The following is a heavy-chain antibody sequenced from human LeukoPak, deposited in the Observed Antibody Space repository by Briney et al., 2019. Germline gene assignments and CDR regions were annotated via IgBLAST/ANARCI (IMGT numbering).Heavy chain of an antibody. CDR1: GYTFTGYY. D-gene: IGHD6-13*01. V-gene: IGHV1-46*01. CDR2: INPSGGST. Sequence: GASVKVSCKASGYTFTGYYMRWVRQAPGQGLEWMGIINPSGGSTSYAQKFQGRVTMTRDTSTSTVYMELSSLRSEDTAVYYCARAAAGTGYWFDPWGQGTLVTVSS. J-gene: IGHJ5*02. CDR3: ARAAAGTGYWFDP.